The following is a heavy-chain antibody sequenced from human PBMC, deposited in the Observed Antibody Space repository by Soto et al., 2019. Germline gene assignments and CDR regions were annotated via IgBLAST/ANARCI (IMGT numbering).Heavy chain of an antibody. D-gene: IGHD6-19*01. J-gene: IGHJ4*02. V-gene: IGHV3-23*01. CDR1: GVTFTNCS. CDR2: ISGSGDGT. CDR3: AKGGDGGWYLDE. Sequence: PGGSLRLSCAVSGVTFTNCSLTWVRQAPGKGLEWVSIISGSGDGTYYANSVRGRFTISRDNSNNTLYLEMNSLRAEDTAFYYGAKGGDGGWYLDEGGKGPRVTFPS.